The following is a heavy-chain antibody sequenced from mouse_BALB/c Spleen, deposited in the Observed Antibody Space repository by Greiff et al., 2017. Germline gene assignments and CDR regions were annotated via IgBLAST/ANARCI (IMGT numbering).Heavy chain of an antibody. V-gene: IGHV1-63*02. Sequence: QVHVKQSGAELVRPGTSVKMSCKASGYTFTNYWLDWVKQRPGHGLEWIGYIYPGAGYTNYNEKFKGKATLTADTSSSTAYMQLSSLTSEDSAVYFCARNYHYAMDYWGQGTSLTVSS. CDR3: ARNYHYAMDY. J-gene: IGHJ4*01. CDR1: GYTFTNYW. CDR2: IYPGAGYT. D-gene: IGHD1-2*01.